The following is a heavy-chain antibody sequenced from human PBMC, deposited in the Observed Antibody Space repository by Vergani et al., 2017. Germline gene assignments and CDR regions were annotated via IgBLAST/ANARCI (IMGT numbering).Heavy chain of an antibody. J-gene: IGHJ6*02. CDR3: ARLAVAGTTYYYGMDV. CDR1: GFTFSSYW. Sequence: EVQLVESGGGLVQPGGSLRLSCAASGFTFSSYWMHWVRQAPGKGLEWVSSISSSSYYIYYADSVKGRFTISRDNAKNSLYLQMNSLRAEDTAVYYCARLAVAGTTYYYGMDVWGQGTTVTVSS. V-gene: IGHV3-21*01. CDR2: ISSSSYYI. D-gene: IGHD6-19*01.